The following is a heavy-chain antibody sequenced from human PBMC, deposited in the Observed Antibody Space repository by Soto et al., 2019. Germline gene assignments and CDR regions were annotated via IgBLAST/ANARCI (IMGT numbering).Heavy chain of an antibody. CDR1: GGTFSSYA. CDR2: IIPIFGTA. V-gene: IGHV1-69*13. D-gene: IGHD2-2*01. J-gene: IGHJ5*02. CDR3: ARWSHIVVVPAANWFDP. Sequence: GASVKVSCKASGGTFSSYAISWVRQAPGQGLEWMGGIIPIFGTANYAQKFQGRVTITADESTSTAYMELSSLRSEDTAVYYCARWSHIVVVPAANWFDPWGQGTMVTVYS.